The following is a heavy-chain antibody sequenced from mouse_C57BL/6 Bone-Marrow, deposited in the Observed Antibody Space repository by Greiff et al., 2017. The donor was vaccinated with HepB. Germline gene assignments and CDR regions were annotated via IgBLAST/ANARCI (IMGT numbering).Heavy chain of an antibody. D-gene: IGHD2-4*01. CDR2: IDPETGGT. J-gene: IGHJ4*01. Sequence: QVQLQQSGAELVRPGASVTLSCKASGYTFTDYEMHWVKQTPVHGLEWIGAIDPETGGTAYNQKFKGKAILTADKSSSTAYMELRSLTSGDSAVYYCTRWNYDYDRYYAMDYWGQGTSVTVSS. V-gene: IGHV1-15*01. CDR3: TRWNYDYDRYYAMDY. CDR1: GYTFTDYE.